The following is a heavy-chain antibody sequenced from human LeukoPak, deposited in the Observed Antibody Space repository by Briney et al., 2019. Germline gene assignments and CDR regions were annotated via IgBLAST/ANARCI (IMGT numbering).Heavy chain of an antibody. CDR3: TTKRRSCSGGSCPPGY. D-gene: IGHD2-15*01. CDR1: GFTFSNAW. Sequence: PGGSLRLSCAASGFTFSNAWMSWVRQAPGKGLEWVGRIKSKTDGGTTDYAAPVKGRFSILRDDSKNTLYLQMNTVKTEDTAVYYCTTKRRSCSGGSCPPGYWGQGTLVTVSS. V-gene: IGHV3-15*01. CDR2: IKSKTDGGTT. J-gene: IGHJ4*02.